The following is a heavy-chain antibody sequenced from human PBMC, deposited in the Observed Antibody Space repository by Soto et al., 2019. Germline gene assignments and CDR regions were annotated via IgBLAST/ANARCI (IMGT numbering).Heavy chain of an antibody. D-gene: IGHD4-17*01. Sequence: GGSLRLSCAASGFTFSSYGMHWVRQAPGKGLELVAVIWYDGSNKYYADSVKGRFTISRDNSKNTLYLQMSSLRAEDTAVYYCASYTTAPFGYWGQGTLVTVSS. J-gene: IGHJ4*02. CDR1: GFTFSSYG. CDR2: IWYDGSNK. V-gene: IGHV3-33*01. CDR3: ASYTTAPFGY.